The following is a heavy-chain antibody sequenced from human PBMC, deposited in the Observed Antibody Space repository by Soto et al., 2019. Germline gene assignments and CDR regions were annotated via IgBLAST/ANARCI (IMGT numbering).Heavy chain of an antibody. J-gene: IGHJ4*02. CDR2: ISYDGSKT. V-gene: IGHV3-30*18. CDR1: GFIFSTSA. D-gene: IGHD6-19*01. Sequence: QVQLVESGGGVVQPGRSLRLSCTASGFIFSTSAMHWVRQAPGKELEWVAGISYDGSKTYHADSVKGRFTISRDNSKNTLYLQMNSLRGDDTAVYYCAKEGPYSSGWSAFDYWGQGTLVTVSS. CDR3: AKEGPYSSGWSAFDY.